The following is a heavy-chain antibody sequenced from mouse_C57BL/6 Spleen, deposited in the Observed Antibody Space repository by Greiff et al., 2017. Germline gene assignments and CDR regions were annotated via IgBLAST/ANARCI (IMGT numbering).Heavy chain of an antibody. J-gene: IGHJ1*03. CDR1: GFTFSSYA. Sequence: EVMLVESGGGLVKPGGSLKLSCAASGFTFSSYAMSWVRQTPEKRLEWVATISDGGSYTYYPDNVKGRFTISRDNAKNNLYLQMSHLKSEDTAMYDCARGYYGGSYGGNGYFDFWGKGTTVTVSS. CDR2: ISDGGSYT. D-gene: IGHD1-1*01. CDR3: ARGYYGGSYGGNGYFDF. V-gene: IGHV5-4*03.